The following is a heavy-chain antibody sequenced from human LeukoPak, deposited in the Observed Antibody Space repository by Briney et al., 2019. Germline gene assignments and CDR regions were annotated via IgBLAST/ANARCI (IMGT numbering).Heavy chain of an antibody. CDR2: ISYDGSNK. V-gene: IGHV3-30*03. CDR3: MTAAGYNFGQY. J-gene: IGHJ4*02. Sequence: PGRSLRLSCAASGFTFSSYGMHWVRQAPGKGLEWVAVISYDGSNKYYADSVKGRFTISRDNSKNTLYLQMNSLRAEDTAIYYCMTAAGYNFGQYWGQGTLVTVSS. D-gene: IGHD5-18*01. CDR1: GFTFSSYG.